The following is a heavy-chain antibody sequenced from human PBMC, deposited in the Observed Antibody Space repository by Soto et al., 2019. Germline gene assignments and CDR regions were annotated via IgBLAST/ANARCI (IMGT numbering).Heavy chain of an antibody. CDR3: AKGAYCSGGSCARKAYGMDV. D-gene: IGHD2-15*01. Sequence: GGSLRLSCAASGFTFSSYAMSWVRQAPGKGLEWVSAISGSGGSTYYADSVKGRFTISRDNSKNTLYLQMNSLRAEDTAVYYCAKGAYCSGGSCARKAYGMDVWGQGTTVTVSS. V-gene: IGHV3-23*01. CDR1: GFTFSSYA. J-gene: IGHJ6*02. CDR2: ISGSGGST.